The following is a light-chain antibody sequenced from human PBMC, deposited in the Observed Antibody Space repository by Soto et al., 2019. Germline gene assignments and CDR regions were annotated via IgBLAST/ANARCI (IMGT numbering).Light chain of an antibody. CDR2: EVS. CDR1: SSDVGAYNY. Sequence: QSVLAQPASVSGSPAQSITISCTVTSSDVGAYNYVSWYQQHPGKAPKLMIYEVSNRPSGVSNRFSGSKSGNTASLTISGLQAEDEGDYYCSSKTSSSTLVFGGGTQLTVL. V-gene: IGLV2-14*01. CDR3: SSKTSSSTLV. J-gene: IGLJ3*02.